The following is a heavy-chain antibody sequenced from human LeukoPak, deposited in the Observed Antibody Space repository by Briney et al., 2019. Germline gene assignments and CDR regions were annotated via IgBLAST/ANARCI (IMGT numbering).Heavy chain of an antibody. V-gene: IGHV4-30-4*08. Sequence: SETLSLTCTVSGGSISSGDYYWSWIRQPPGKGLEWIGYIYYSGSTYYNPSLKSRVTISVDTSKNQFSLKLSSVTAAATAVYYCAGDSGITIFGVVIKDNWFDPWGQGTLVTVSS. CDR1: GGSISSGDYY. CDR3: AGDSGITIFGVVIKDNWFDP. J-gene: IGHJ5*02. D-gene: IGHD3-3*01. CDR2: IYYSGST.